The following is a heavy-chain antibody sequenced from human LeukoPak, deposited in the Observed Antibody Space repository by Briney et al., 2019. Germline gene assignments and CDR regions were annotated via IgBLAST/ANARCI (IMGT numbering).Heavy chain of an antibody. CDR3: ARVDCSSTSCYDGY. D-gene: IGHD2-2*01. J-gene: IGHJ4*02. V-gene: IGHV1-8*01. CDR2: MNPNSGNT. CDR1: GYTFTSYD. Sequence: ASVKVSCKASGYTFTSYDINWVRQATGRGLEWMGWMNPNSGNTGYAQKFQGRVTMTRNTSISTAYMELSSLRSEDTAVYYCARVDCSSTSCYDGYWGQGTLVNVSS.